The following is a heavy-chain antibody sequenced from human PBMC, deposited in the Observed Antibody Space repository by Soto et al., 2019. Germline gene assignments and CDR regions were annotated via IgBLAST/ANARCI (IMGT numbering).Heavy chain of an antibody. CDR1: GYTFTSYD. Sequence: QVQLVQSGAEVKKPGASVKVSCKASGYTFTSYDINWVRQATGQGLEWMGWMNPNSGNTGYAQKFQGRVTMTRNTSISTAYKALSSLRSEDTAVYYCARRSRPPINWFDPWGQGTLVTVSS. J-gene: IGHJ5*02. CDR2: MNPNSGNT. V-gene: IGHV1-8*01. CDR3: ARRSRPPINWFDP.